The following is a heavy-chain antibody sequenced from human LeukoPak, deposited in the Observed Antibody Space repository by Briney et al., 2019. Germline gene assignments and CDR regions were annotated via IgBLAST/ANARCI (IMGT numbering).Heavy chain of an antibody. J-gene: IGHJ3*02. CDR1: GYTFTSYY. CDR3: AREYYGSSGYYSDAFDI. V-gene: IGHV1-46*03. Sequence: AASVTVSCLASGYTFTSYYMHWVGQAPGQGLDWMGITNPSCGTPSSGQNFLGSVTMTRDTSTSTVYMELSSLRSEVTAGYYCAREYYGSSGYYSDAFDIWGQGTMVTVSS. D-gene: IGHD3-22*01. CDR2: TNPSCGTP.